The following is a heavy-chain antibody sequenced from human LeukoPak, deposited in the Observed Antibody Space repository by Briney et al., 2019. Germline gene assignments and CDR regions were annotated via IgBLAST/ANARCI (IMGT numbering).Heavy chain of an antibody. CDR3: ARDRAGGYDWLADY. D-gene: IGHD5-12*01. V-gene: IGHV3-21*01. Sequence: GGSLRLSCAASGFTFSSYSMNWVRQAPGKGLEWVSSISSSSSYIYYADSVKGRFTISRDNAKNSLYLQMNSLRAEDTAVYYCARDRAGGYDWLADYWGQGTLVTVPS. CDR2: ISSSSSYI. CDR1: GFTFSSYS. J-gene: IGHJ4*02.